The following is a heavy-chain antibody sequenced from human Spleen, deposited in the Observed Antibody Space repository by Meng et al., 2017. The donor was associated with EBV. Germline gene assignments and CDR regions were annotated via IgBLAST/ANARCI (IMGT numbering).Heavy chain of an antibody. Sequence: QMQLAQSGAEMKKSGSSGRIDCKASGGPFSSYAINWVRQAPGQGLEWMGGIIPVFGTTNYAQKFQGRVTIAADESTRTAYMELSRLTSEDTAVYYCAREGPDRCLDYWGQGTLVTVSS. CDR3: AREGPDRCLDY. CDR1: GGPFSSYA. D-gene: IGHD2-8*01. V-gene: IGHV1-69*01. J-gene: IGHJ4*02. CDR2: IIPVFGTT.